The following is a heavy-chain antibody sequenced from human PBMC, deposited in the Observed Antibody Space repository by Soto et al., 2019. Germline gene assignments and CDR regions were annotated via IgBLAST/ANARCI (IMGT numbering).Heavy chain of an antibody. Sequence: SVKVSCKASGGTFSTYAISWVRQAPGQGLEWMGGIIPIFHKAKYAQKFQGRVTITADESTSTAYMELSSLRSEDTAVYYCARDPNSNCGENWFDPWGQGTLVTVSS. D-gene: IGHD1-1*01. J-gene: IGHJ5*02. CDR1: GGTFSTYA. V-gene: IGHV1-69*13. CDR2: IIPIFHKA. CDR3: ARDPNSNCGENWFDP.